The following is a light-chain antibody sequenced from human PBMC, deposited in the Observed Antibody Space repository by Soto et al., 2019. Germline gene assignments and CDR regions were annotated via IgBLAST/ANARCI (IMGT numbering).Light chain of an antibody. J-gene: IGLJ1*01. Sequence: QSVLTQPASVSGSPGQSITISCTGTSSDVGGYNYVSWYQQHPGKAPKLMIYDVSNRPSGVSNRFSGSKSGNTASLTISGLQAEDEADYYCTSYTNSSTAYVFGTVTKVNVL. CDR1: SSDVGGYNY. CDR3: TSYTNSSTAYV. CDR2: DVS. V-gene: IGLV2-14*01.